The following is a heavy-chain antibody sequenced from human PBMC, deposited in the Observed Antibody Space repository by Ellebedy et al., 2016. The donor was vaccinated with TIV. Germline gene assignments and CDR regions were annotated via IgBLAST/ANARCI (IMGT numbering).Heavy chain of an antibody. CDR2: INPSGGGT. CDR1: GYTFTSYY. D-gene: IGHD2-21*02. J-gene: IGHJ2*01. V-gene: IGHV1-46*01. CDR3: ARAAEVVTPRYYYFNI. Sequence: ASVKVSCKASGYTFTSYYIHWVRQAPGHGLEWMGIINPSGGGTSYAQQFQGRLTTTRDTSTNTVYMHLSSLRSDDTAVYYCARAAEVVTPRYYYFNIWGRGTLVTVSS.